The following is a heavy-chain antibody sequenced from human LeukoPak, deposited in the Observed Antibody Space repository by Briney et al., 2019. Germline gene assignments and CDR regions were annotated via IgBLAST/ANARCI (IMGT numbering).Heavy chain of an antibody. CDR2: VNPNSAVT. D-gene: IGHD7-27*01. Sequence: ASVKVSCKASGYTFTSYYMHWVRQAPGLGLEWMGRVNPNSAVTESEQKFQGRVTMTRDTSISTVYMELNRLTSDDTAVYYCARDLSSTSNWEFDYWGQGTLVTVSS. CDR3: ARDLSSTSNWEFDY. J-gene: IGHJ4*02. V-gene: IGHV1-2*06. CDR1: GYTFTSYY.